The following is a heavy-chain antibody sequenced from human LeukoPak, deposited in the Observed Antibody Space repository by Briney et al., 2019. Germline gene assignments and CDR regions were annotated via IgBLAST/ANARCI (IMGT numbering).Heavy chain of an antibody. V-gene: IGHV1-3*01. J-gene: IGHJ3*02. CDR2: INAGNGNT. D-gene: IGHD2-21*01. Sequence: ASVKVSCEASGYTFTSYAMHWVRQAPGQRLEWMGWINAGNGNTKYSQKFQGRVTITRDTSASTAYMELSSLRSEDTAVYYCARSRRVVDAFDIWGQGTMVTVSS. CDR1: GYTFTSYA. CDR3: ARSRRVVDAFDI.